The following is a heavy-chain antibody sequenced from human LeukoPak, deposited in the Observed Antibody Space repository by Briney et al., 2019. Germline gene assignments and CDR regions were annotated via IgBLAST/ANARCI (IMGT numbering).Heavy chain of an antibody. D-gene: IGHD4/OR15-4a*01. V-gene: IGHV1-2*06. CDR1: GYTFTSYD. CDR3: ASQPAYGGRYYFDY. CDR2: INPNSGGT. J-gene: IGHJ4*02. Sequence: ASVKVSCKTSGYTFTSYDINWVRQATGQGLEWMGRINPNSGGTNYAQKFQGRVTMTRDTPISTAYMELSRLRSDDTAVYYCASQPAYGGRYYFDYWGQGTLVTVSS.